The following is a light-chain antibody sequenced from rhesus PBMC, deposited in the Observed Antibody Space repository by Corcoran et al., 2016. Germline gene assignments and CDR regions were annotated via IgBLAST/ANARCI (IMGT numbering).Light chain of an antibody. CDR2: NVN. V-gene: IGLV2-11*01. J-gene: IGLJ6*01. CDR3: GSYEASDTFV. CDR1: SSDIGRYNY. Sequence: QSAPIQSPSVSGSLGQSVTISCTGTSSDIGRYNYVSWYRQQPGTTTKLMMYNVNVRPSGVSDRFSGSKSDNTASLTISGLQPGDEADYYCGSYEASDTFVFGTGTKLTVL.